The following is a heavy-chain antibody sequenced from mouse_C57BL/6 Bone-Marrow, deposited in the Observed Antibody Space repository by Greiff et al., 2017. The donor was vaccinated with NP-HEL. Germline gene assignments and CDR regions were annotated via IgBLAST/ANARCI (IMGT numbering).Heavy chain of an antibody. CDR1: GYTFTSYW. J-gene: IGHJ1*03. CDR2: IYPSDSET. Sequence: QVQLQQPGAELVRPGSSVKLSCKASGYTFTSYWMDWVQQRPGQGLEWIGNIYPSDSETHYNQKFKDQATLTVDYSSSTAYMLLSRLKSEDSAVYYWERRYGSSLYWYFDVWGTGTTVTVSS. CDR3: ERRYGSSLYWYFDV. V-gene: IGHV1-61*01. D-gene: IGHD1-1*01.